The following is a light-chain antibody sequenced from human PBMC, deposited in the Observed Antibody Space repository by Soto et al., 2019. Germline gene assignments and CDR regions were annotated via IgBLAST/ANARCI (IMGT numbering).Light chain of an antibody. J-gene: IGKJ5*01. CDR2: DAS. CDR3: QQRSNWPPIT. Sequence: DIVLTQSPGTLSLSPGERATLSCRASQSVSSSNLAWYQQKPAQAPRLLIYDASRRATGIPARFSGSGSGTDFTLTISSLEPEDFAVYYCQQRSNWPPITFGQGTRLEIK. V-gene: IGKV3-11*01. CDR1: QSVSSSN.